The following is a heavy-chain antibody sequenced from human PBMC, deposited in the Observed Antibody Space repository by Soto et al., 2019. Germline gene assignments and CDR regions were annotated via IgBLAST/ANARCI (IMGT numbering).Heavy chain of an antibody. D-gene: IGHD1-26*01. CDR1: GYTFTSYG. J-gene: IGHJ4*02. CDR2: ISAYNGNT. CDR3: ASDRIVGANDY. V-gene: IGHV1-18*01. Sequence: QVQLVQSGAEVKKPGASVKVSCKASGYTFTSYGISWVRQAPGQGLEGMGWISAYNGNTNYAQKLQGRVTMSTDTATSSDYMELRSMRSGDTAVYYCASDRIVGANDYWGQGTLVTVSS.